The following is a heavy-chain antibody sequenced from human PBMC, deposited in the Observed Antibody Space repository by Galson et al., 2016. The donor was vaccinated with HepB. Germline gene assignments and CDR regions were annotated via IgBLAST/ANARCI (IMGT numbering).Heavy chain of an antibody. V-gene: IGHV3-74*01. J-gene: IGHJ4*02. D-gene: IGHD3-10*01. CDR3: ARDYYGSLDY. Sequence: SLRLSCAASGVPFSGYAMQWVRQAPGKGLVFVSRISFDSSSTLYADSVKGRFTISRDNAKNTLYLQMDSLRVEDSAEYYCARDYYGSLDYWGQGTLVTVSS. CDR1: GVPFSGYA. CDR2: ISFDSSST.